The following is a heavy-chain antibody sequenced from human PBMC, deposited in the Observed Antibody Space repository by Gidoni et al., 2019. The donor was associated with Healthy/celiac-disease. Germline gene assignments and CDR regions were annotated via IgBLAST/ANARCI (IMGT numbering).Heavy chain of an antibody. CDR1: GFTFSSDS. CDR3: ARDPRNYYDSSGYYYVGTSFDY. Sequence: EVQLVESGGGLVQPGGSLRLSCAASGFTFSSDSMNWVRQAPGKGLEWVSYISSSSSTIYYADSVKGRFTISRDNAKNSLYLQMNSLRDEDTAVYYCARDPRNYYDSSGYYYVGTSFDYWGQGTLVTVSS. V-gene: IGHV3-48*02. D-gene: IGHD3-22*01. CDR2: ISSSSSTI. J-gene: IGHJ4*02.